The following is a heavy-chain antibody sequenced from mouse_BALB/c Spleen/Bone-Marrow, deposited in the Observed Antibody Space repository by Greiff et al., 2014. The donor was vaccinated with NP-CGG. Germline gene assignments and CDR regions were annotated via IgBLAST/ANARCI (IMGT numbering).Heavy chain of an antibody. CDR2: ISPSNGGT. CDR1: GYTFNSYY. J-gene: IGHJ3*01. D-gene: IGHD3-3*01. V-gene: IGHV1-53*01. CDR3: IRSAGTGFAY. Sequence: QVQLQQSGTELVKPGASVKLSCKASGYTFNSYYMFWVKQRPGQGLEWIGEISPSNGGTVFNEKFKSKVTLTVDKSSSTAYIQLSGLTSDDSAVYYFIRSAGTGFAYWGQGTLVTVS.